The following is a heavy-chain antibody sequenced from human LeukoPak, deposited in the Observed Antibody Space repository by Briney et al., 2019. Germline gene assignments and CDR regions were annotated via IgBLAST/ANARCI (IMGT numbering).Heavy chain of an antibody. D-gene: IGHD5-18*01. CDR3: ARGGYSYGAYYFDY. Sequence: SETLSLTCTVSGGSISSYYWSWIRQPPGKGLEWIGYIYYSGSTNYNPSLKSRVTISVDTSRNQFSLKLSSVTAADTAVYYCARGGYSYGAYYFDYWGQGTLVTVSS. J-gene: IGHJ4*02. CDR1: GGSISSYY. V-gene: IGHV4-59*01. CDR2: IYYSGST.